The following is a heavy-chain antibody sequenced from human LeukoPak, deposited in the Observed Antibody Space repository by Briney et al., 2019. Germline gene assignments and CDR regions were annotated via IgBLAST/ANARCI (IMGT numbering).Heavy chain of an antibody. D-gene: IGHD2-2*01. CDR3: ATIRVEGDIVVPAAMRPDPAFDY. V-gene: IGHV1-69*02. CDR1: GGTFSSYT. CDR2: IIPILGIA. Sequence: SVKVSCKASGGTFSSYTISWVRQAPGQGLEWMGRIIPILGIANYAQKFQGRVTITADKSMSTAYMELSSLRSEDTAVYYCATIRVEGDIVVPAAMRPDPAFDYWGQGTLVTVSS. J-gene: IGHJ4*02.